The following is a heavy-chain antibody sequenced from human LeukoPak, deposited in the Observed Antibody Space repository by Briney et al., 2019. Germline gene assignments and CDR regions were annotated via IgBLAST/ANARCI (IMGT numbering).Heavy chain of an antibody. J-gene: IGHJ6*03. Sequence: PSETLSLTCTVSGGSISSDYWTWIRQPPGKGLEWIGYIYYSGSTNYNPSLKSRVTISVDTSKDQFSLKLSSVTAADTAVYYCATKNSSGWGYYYYYYMDVWGKGTTVTVSS. CDR2: IYYSGST. CDR3: ATKNSSGWGYYYYYYMDV. V-gene: IGHV4-59*08. CDR1: GGSISSDY. D-gene: IGHD6-19*01.